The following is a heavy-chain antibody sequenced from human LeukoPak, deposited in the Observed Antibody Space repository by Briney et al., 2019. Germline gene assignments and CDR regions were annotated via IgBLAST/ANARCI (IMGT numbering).Heavy chain of an antibody. D-gene: IGHD3-3*01. CDR1: GFTFSSYA. V-gene: IGHV3-23*01. J-gene: IGHJ6*02. CDR3: ARKIGGYYGMDV. CDR2: ISGSGGST. Sequence: PGGSLRLSCAASGFTFSSYAMSWVRQAPGKGLEWVSAISGSGGSTYYADSVKGRFTISRDNSKNTLYLQMNSLRAEDTAVYYCARKIGGYYGMDVWGQGTTVTVSS.